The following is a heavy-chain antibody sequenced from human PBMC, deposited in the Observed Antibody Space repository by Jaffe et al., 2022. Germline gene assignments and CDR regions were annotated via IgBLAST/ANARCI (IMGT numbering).Heavy chain of an antibody. CDR3: ARWKGSASKDLYYYYYMDV. V-gene: IGHV3-48*01. CDR2: ISSSSSTI. CDR1: GFTFSSYS. J-gene: IGHJ6*03. D-gene: IGHD1-1*01. Sequence: EVQLVESGGGLVQPGGSLRLSCAASGFTFSSYSMNWVRQAPGKGLEWVSYISSSSSTIYYADSVKGRFTISRDNAKNSLYLQMNSLRAEDTAVYYCARWKGSASKDLYYYYYMDVWGKGTTVTVSS.